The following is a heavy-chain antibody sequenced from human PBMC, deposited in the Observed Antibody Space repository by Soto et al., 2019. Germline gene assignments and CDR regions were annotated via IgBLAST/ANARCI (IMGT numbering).Heavy chain of an antibody. J-gene: IGHJ4*02. Sequence: QVQLQESGPGLVKPSQTLSLTCTVSGGSISSGDYYWSWIRQPPGKGLEWIGYIYYSGSTYYNPCLKSRVTTSVNPSKNQFALKLSSVTAADTAVYYCARVADCSGGRCYFSVDYWGQGTLVTVSS. CDR2: IYYSGST. CDR1: GGSISSGDYY. D-gene: IGHD2-15*01. V-gene: IGHV4-30-4*01. CDR3: ARVADCSGGRCYFSVDY.